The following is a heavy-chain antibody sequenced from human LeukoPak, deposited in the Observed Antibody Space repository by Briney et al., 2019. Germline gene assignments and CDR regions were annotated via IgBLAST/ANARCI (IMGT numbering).Heavy chain of an antibody. V-gene: IGHV4-61*01. J-gene: IGHJ4*02. CDR1: GYSISSVYY. CDR3: ARYAGGGWYFDY. D-gene: IGHD6-19*01. Sequence: SETLSLTCTVSGYSISSVYYWGWIRQPPGKGLEWIAYIYYSGNTNYNPSLTSRVTISLDTSKNQFSLKLSSVTAADTALYYCARYAGGGWYFDYWGQGALVTVSS. CDR2: IYYSGNT.